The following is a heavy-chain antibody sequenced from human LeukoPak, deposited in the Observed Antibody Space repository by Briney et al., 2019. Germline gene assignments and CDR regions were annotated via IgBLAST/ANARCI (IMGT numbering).Heavy chain of an antibody. D-gene: IGHD1-26*01. CDR2: IYYSGST. CDR1: GGSISSYY. J-gene: IGHJ5*02. V-gene: IGHV4-59*01. Sequence: SETLSLTCTVSGGSISSYYWSWIRQPPGKGLEWIGFIYYSGSTNYNPSLKSRVTISVDTSKKQFSLKLRSVTAADTAVYYCARGTPVGATRFDPWGQGTLVTVSS. CDR3: ARGTPVGATRFDP.